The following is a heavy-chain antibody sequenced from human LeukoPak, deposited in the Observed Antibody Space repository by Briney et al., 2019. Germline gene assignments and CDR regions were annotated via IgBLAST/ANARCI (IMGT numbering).Heavy chain of an antibody. D-gene: IGHD2-2*01. CDR2: INAGNGNT. CDR3: AREDIVVVPAAANYYYGMDV. Sequence: ASVKVSCKASGYTFTSYAMHWVRQAPGQRLEWMGWINAGNGNTKYSQKFQGRVTITRDTSASTAYMELSSLRSEDTAVYYCAREDIVVVPAAANYYYGMDVWGQGTTVTVSS. V-gene: IGHV1-3*01. J-gene: IGHJ6*02. CDR1: GYTFTSYA.